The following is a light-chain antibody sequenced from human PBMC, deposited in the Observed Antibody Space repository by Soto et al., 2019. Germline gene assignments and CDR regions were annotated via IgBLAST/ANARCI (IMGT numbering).Light chain of an antibody. Sequence: EIVLTQSPGTPSLSPGERATLSCRASQSVSSSYLAWYQQKPGQAPRLLIYGASSRATGIPDRFSGSGSGTDFTLTISRLEPEDFAVYYCQQYNTSPPTFGQGTKVDIK. CDR1: QSVSSSY. J-gene: IGKJ1*01. CDR3: QQYNTSPPT. CDR2: GAS. V-gene: IGKV3-20*01.